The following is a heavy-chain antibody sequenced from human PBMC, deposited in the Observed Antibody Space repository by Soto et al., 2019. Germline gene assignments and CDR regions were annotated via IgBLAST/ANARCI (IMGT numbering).Heavy chain of an antibody. CDR2: IRHSVST. J-gene: IGHJ6*02. CDR3: ARGGGDYDYAVDV. D-gene: IGHD4-17*01. CDR1: GGSFY. V-gene: IGHV4-34*01. Sequence: QVQLQQWGAGLLKPSETLSLNCAVYGGSFYWTWIRQPPGKGLEWIGEIRHSVSTNYNPSLKSRVSISIDRSKSQVSLKVYAVTAADTAVYYCARGGGDYDYAVDVWGQGTTVTVSS.